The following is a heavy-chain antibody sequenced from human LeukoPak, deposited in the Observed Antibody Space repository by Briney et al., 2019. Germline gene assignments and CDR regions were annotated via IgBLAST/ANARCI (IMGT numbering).Heavy chain of an antibody. D-gene: IGHD1-26*01. V-gene: IGHV3-21*01. CDR2: ISRSGRDI. CDR1: GFTFGTYA. CDR3: ARAPGKTGYFDY. J-gene: IGHJ4*02. Sequence: GGSLRLSCAASGFTFGTYAMNWVRQAPGKGLEWVSSISRSGRDIYYADSVRGRFTISRDNARDSLYLQMNSLRAEDTAVYYCARAPGKTGYFDYWGQGIPVTVSS.